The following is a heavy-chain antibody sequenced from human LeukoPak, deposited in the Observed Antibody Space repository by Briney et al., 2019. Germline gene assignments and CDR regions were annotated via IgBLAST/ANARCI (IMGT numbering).Heavy chain of an antibody. V-gene: IGHV4-59*01. CDR2: IYYSGST. J-gene: IGHJ1*01. D-gene: IGHD6-19*01. CDR3: ARGVTGGWYGDFQH. CDR1: GGSINTYF. Sequence: SETLSLTCTVSGGSINTYFWSWIRQPPGKGLEWIGYIYYSGSTNYNPSLKSRVTISVDTSKNQFSLKLSSVTAADTAGYYCARGVTGGWYGDFQHWGQGTLVTVSS.